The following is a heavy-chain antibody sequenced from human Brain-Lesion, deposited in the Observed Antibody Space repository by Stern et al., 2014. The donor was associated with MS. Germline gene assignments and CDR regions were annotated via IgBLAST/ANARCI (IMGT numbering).Heavy chain of an antibody. V-gene: IGHV4-61*02. Sequence: QVQLVESGPGLVKPSLTLSLTCAVSGGSIDSGPYYWTWIRHPAGKGLEWIGRIYTSGSTNYNPSFRSRVTISMDTSKSQFSLKLPSVTAADTAVYYCARGGFGRENWLDPWGQGTLVTVSS. CDR2: IYTSGST. J-gene: IGHJ5*02. CDR3: ARGGFGRENWLDP. D-gene: IGHD3-10*01. CDR1: GGSIDSGPYY.